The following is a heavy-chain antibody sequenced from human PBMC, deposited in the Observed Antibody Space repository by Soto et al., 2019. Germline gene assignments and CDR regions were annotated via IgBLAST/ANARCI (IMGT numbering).Heavy chain of an antibody. CDR1: GFTFSRYS. CDR2: ISSSSSYI. V-gene: IGHV3-21*01. Sequence: AGSLRLSCAASGFTFSRYSMNLVRQAPGKGLEWVSSISSSSSYIYYADSVKGRFTISRDNAKNSLYLQMNSLRAEDTAVYYCARDVDRLGELSLSHGMDVWGQGTTVTVAS. J-gene: IGHJ6*02. D-gene: IGHD3-16*02. CDR3: ARDVDRLGELSLSHGMDV.